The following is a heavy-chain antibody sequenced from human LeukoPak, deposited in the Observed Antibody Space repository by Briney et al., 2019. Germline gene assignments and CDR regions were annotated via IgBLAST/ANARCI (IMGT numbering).Heavy chain of an antibody. D-gene: IGHD3-16*01. V-gene: IGHV3-23*01. Sequence: GGSLRLSCASSGFTFSSYAMSWVRQAPGKGLEWVSTIGGTGVRTYYADSVKGRFTISRDNSKNTLYLQINSLRTEDTAVYFCAKDRLGGPYFFHYWGQGTLVTVSS. CDR3: AKDRLGGPYFFHY. CDR1: GFTFSSYA. CDR2: IGGTGVRT. J-gene: IGHJ4*02.